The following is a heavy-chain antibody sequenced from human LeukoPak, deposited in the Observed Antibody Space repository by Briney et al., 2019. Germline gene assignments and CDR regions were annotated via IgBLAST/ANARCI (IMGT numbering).Heavy chain of an antibody. V-gene: IGHV1-18*01. D-gene: IGHD3-22*01. CDR3: ARDRGTYYYASSGSLTADY. CDR2: ISALYGNT. J-gene: IGHJ4*02. Sequence: GASVKVSCKASGYIFTRYGISWVRQAPGQGLEWMGWISALYGNTNYAQKFQGRLTMTTDTSTNTAYMELRRLRPDDAAMYYCARDRGTYYYASSGSLTADYWGQGTLVTVSS. CDR1: GYIFTRYG.